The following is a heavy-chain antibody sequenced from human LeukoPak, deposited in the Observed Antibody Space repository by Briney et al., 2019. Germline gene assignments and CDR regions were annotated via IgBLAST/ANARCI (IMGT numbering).Heavy chain of an antibody. V-gene: IGHV4-38-2*01. Sequence: SETLSLTCAVSGYSIISGYFWGWIRPPPGKGLEWIGTIYHSGSTYYNPSLKSRVTISVDTSKNQFSLKLSSVTAADTAVYYCARTIVGAPDYWGQGTLVTVSS. CDR2: IYHSGST. CDR1: GYSIISGYF. D-gene: IGHD1-26*01. CDR3: ARTIVGAPDY. J-gene: IGHJ4*02.